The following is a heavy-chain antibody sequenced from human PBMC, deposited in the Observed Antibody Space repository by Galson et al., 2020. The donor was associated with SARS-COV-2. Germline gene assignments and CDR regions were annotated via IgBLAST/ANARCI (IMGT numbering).Heavy chain of an antibody. CDR3: RGELAAAGLDY. Sequence: GESLKISCAASGFTFSSYGMHWVRQAPGKGLEWVAVISYDGSNKYYADSVKGRFTTSRDNSKNTLYLQMNSLRAEDTAVYYCRGELAAAGLDYWGQGTLVTVSS. D-gene: IGHD6-13*01. J-gene: IGHJ4*02. V-gene: IGHV3-30*03. CDR2: ISYDGSNK. CDR1: GFTFSSYG.